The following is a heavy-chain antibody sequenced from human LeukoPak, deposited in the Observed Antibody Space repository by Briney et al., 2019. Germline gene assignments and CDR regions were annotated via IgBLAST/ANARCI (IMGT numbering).Heavy chain of an antibody. Sequence: SETLSLTCTVSGGSISSYYWSWIRQPPGKGLEWIGYIYYSGSTNYNPSLKSRVTISVDASKNQFSLKLSSVTAADTAVYYCARGGYSNSWYTWFDPWGQGTLVTVSS. D-gene: IGHD6-13*01. V-gene: IGHV4-59*12. J-gene: IGHJ5*02. CDR1: GGSISSYY. CDR3: ARGGYSNSWYTWFDP. CDR2: IYYSGST.